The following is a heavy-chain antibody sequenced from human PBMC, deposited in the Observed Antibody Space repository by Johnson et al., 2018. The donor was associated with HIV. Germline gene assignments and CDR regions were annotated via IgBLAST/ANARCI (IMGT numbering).Heavy chain of an antibody. V-gene: IGHV3-23*04. CDR1: GFTFNTYV. CDR3: ANWAYYYGSGYAFDI. J-gene: IGHJ3*02. D-gene: IGHD3-10*01. Sequence: VHLVESGGGVVQPGGSLRLSCAASGFTFNTYVMNWVRQAPGKGLEWVSLIAASGDSTYYADSVRGRFAISRDNSKNTLYLQMNSLRAEDTAVYYCANWAYYYGSGYAFDIWGQGTMVTGSS. CDR2: IAASGDST.